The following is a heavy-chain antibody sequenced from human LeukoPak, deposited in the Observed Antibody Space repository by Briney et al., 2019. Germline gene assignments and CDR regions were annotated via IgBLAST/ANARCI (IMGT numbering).Heavy chain of an antibody. CDR2: IYSGGGT. D-gene: IGHD3-16*01. CDR3: VRGPGYPGGKLDY. V-gene: IGHV3-53*01. CDR1: GFTVSSNY. Sequence: GGSLRLSCAASGFTVSSNYMSWVRQAPGKGLEWVSLIYSGGGTYYAESMKGRFTISRDKSRNTRYLQINSLRAEDTAVYYCVRGPGYPGGKLDYWGQGTLVTVSS. J-gene: IGHJ4*02.